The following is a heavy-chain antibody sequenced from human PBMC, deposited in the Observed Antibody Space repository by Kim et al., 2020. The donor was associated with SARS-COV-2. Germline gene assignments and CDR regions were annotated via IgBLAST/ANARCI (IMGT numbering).Heavy chain of an antibody. CDR3: ATASGGSAYYWAFDC. V-gene: IGHV3-23*01. J-gene: IGHJ4*01. CDR2: VRERTDNT. CDR1: GFTFSSYA. Sequence: GGSLRLSCAASGFTFSSYAMSWVRQAPGKGLEWLSAVRERTDNTESADSVKGRFTISRDRSKNTLILQMDNLRADDTAVYYCATASGGSAYYWAFDCWG. D-gene: IGHD3-22*01.